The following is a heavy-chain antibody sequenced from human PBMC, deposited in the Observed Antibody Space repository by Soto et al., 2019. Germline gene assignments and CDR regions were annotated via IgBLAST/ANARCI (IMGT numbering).Heavy chain of an antibody. CDR1: GYTFTSYG. J-gene: IGHJ4*02. CDR3: ARDRYSGYDYGRFDY. CDR2: ISAYNGNT. Sequence: ASVKVSCKASGYTFTSYGISWVRQAPGQGLEWMGWISAYNGNTNYAQKLQGRVTMTTDTSTSTAYMELRSLRSDDTAVYYCARDRYSGYDYGRFDYWGQGTLVTVSS. D-gene: IGHD5-12*01. V-gene: IGHV1-18*01.